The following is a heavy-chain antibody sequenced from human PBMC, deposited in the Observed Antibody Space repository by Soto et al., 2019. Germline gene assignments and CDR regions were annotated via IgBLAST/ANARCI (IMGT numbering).Heavy chain of an antibody. CDR1: GYTFTSYG. J-gene: IGHJ4*02. CDR2: ISAYNGNT. CDR3: ARTQYYYGSGSPPDY. Sequence: QVQLVPSGAEVKKPGASVKVSCKASGYTFTSYGISWVRQAPGQGLEWMGWISAYNGNTNYAQKLQGRVTMTTDTSTSTAYMELRSLRSDDTAVYYCARTQYYYGSGSPPDYWGQGTLVTVSS. V-gene: IGHV1-18*01. D-gene: IGHD3-10*01.